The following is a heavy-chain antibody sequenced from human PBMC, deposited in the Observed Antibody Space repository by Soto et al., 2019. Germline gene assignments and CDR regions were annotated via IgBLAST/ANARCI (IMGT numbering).Heavy chain of an antibody. CDR3: AKNGQPPYYYYGMDV. D-gene: IGHD2-8*01. CDR1: GYTFSRYG. Sequence: ASVKVSCKASGYTFSRYGISWVRQAPGQGLEWMGWVSGYNGDTKYAQKVQGRVTMTIDTSTYTAYMELMSLTSDDTAIYYCAKNGQPPYYYYGMDVWGQ. J-gene: IGHJ6*02. V-gene: IGHV1-18*01. CDR2: VSGYNGDT.